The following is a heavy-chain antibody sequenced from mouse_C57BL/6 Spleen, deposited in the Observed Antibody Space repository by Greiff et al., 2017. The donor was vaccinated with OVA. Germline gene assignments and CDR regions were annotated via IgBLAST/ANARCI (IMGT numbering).Heavy chain of an antibody. V-gene: IGHV5-4*01. D-gene: IGHD1-1*01. Sequence: EVQGVESGGGLVKPGGSLKLSCAASGFTFSSYAMSWVRQTPEKRLEWVATISDGGSYTYYPDNVKGRFTISRDNAKNNLYLQMSHLKSEDTAMYYCARDEGNYYGSSYVGYFDVWGTGTTVTVSS. J-gene: IGHJ1*03. CDR2: ISDGGSYT. CDR3: ARDEGNYYGSSYVGYFDV. CDR1: GFTFSSYA.